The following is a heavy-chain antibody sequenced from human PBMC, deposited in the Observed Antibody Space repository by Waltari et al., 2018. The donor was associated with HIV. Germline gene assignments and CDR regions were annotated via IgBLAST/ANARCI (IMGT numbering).Heavy chain of an antibody. CDR2: IYYSWST. Sequence: QLQLQESGPGLVKPSETLSLTCTVSDGSIDRSSYYWGWIRQPPGKGLGWIWRIYYSWSTDDNPSLKSRVTISVDTSKNRFSLKLSSVTAADTAVYYCARHVGGYDSSGYFPYYFDYWGQGALVTVSS. D-gene: IGHD3-22*01. J-gene: IGHJ4*02. CDR1: DGSIDRSSYY. V-gene: IGHV4-39*01. CDR3: ARHVGGYDSSGYFPYYFDY.